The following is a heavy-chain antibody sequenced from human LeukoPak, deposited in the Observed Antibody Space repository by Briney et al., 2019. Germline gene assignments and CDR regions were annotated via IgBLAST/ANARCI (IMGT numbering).Heavy chain of an antibody. CDR2: IRSSSET. D-gene: IGHD5-12*01. V-gene: IGHV3-48*01. CDR1: GFIFSQYS. CDR3: ARDAGNSGYGCDL. J-gene: IGHJ5*02. Sequence: GGSLRLSCAASGFIFSQYSMNWVRQAPGKGLEWVSHIRSSSETFYADSVKGRFTISRDNARDSLYLQMNNLRGEDTAIYYCARDAGNSGYGCDLWGQGTLVTVSS.